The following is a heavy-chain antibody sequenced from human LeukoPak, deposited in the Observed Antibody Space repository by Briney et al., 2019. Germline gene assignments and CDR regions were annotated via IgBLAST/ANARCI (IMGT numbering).Heavy chain of an antibody. CDR2: LSGSGGST. V-gene: IGHV3-23*01. Sequence: GGSLRLSCAASGFTFSSYWMSWVRQAPGKGLEWVSGLSGSGGSTYYSDSVKGRFTISRDNSKNTLYLQIDFLTAEDTAVYYCARDNSVRDEAWWFNPWGQGTLVTVSS. CDR1: GFTFSSYW. D-gene: IGHD5-24*01. CDR3: ARDNSVRDEAWWFNP. J-gene: IGHJ5*02.